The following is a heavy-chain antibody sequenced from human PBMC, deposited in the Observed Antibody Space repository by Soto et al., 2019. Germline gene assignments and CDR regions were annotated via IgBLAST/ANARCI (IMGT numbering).Heavy chain of an antibody. CDR3: ARELDYYYHMDV. J-gene: IGHJ6*03. V-gene: IGHV1-3*01. Sequence: ASVKVSCKASGYTFTSYAMHWVRQAPGQRLEWMGWINAGNGNTKYSQKFQGRVTITRDTSASTAYMELSSLRSEDTAVYYCARELDYYYHMDVWGKGTTVTVSS. CDR1: GYTFTSYA. CDR2: INAGNGNT.